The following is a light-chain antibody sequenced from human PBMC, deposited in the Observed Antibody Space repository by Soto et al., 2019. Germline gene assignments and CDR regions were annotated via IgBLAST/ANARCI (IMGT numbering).Light chain of an antibody. V-gene: IGLV1-40*01. CDR3: QSYDRSLSGSV. CDR1: SSNMGAGYN. CDR2: SNS. J-gene: IGLJ3*02. Sequence: QSVLTQPPSVSGAPGQRVTISCTGSSSNMGAGYNVHWYQHLPGTAPKLLIYSNSNRPSGVPDRVSGSKSGASASLAITGLQAEDEADYYCQSYDRSLSGSVFGGGTKLTVL.